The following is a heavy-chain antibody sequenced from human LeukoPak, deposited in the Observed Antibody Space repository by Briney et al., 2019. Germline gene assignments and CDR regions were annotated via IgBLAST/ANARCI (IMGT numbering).Heavy chain of an antibody. V-gene: IGHV3-7*01. Sequence: GGSLRLSCAASGLTFSSYWMHWVRQAPGKGLEWVANIKQDGSEKYYVDSVKGRFTISRDNAKNSLYLQMNSLRAEDTAVYSCARDGDTSGYTNWGQGTLVTVSS. CDR1: GLTFSSYW. CDR2: IKQDGSEK. J-gene: IGHJ4*02. CDR3: ARDGDTSGYTN. D-gene: IGHD3-22*01.